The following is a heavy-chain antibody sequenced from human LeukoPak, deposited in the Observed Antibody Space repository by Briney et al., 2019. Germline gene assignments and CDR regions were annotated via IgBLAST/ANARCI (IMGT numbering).Heavy chain of an antibody. D-gene: IGHD2-15*01. CDR3: ARNSCPSGSCYENRGYFDY. CDR1: GGSISSYY. Sequence: PSETLSLTCTVSGGSISSYYWSWIRQPPGKGLEWLGYIYYSGSTNYNPSLKSRVTISVDTSKNQFSLKLSSVTAADTAVYHCARNSCPSGSCYENRGYFDYWGQGTLVTVSS. J-gene: IGHJ4*02. V-gene: IGHV4-59*01. CDR2: IYYSGST.